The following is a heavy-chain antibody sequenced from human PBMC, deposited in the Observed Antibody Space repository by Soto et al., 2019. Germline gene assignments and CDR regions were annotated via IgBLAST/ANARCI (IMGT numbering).Heavy chain of an antibody. CDR3: ARQIYDSDTGPNFQYYFDS. V-gene: IGHV5-10-1*01. CDR2: IDPSDSQT. Sequence: PGESLTSASTRSGYSFASYWITWVRQKPGKGLEWMGRIDPSDSQTYYSPSFRGHVTISVTKSITTVFLQWSSLRASDTAMYYCARQIYDSDTGPNFQYYFDSWGQGTPVTVSS. D-gene: IGHD3-22*01. J-gene: IGHJ4*02. CDR1: GYSFASYW.